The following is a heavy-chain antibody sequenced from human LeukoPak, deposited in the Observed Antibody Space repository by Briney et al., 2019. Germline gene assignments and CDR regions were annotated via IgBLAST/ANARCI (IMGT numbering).Heavy chain of an antibody. Sequence: PGGSLRLSCAASGFTFSSYAMSWVRQAPGKGLVWVSRINGDRSTTSYADSVKGRFTISRDNAKNTLYLQMNSLRVEDTAVYYCARSRSSGFDSWGQGTLVTVSS. CDR2: INGDRSTT. V-gene: IGHV3-74*01. J-gene: IGHJ4*02. CDR1: GFTFSSYA. CDR3: ARSRSSGFDS. D-gene: IGHD1-26*01.